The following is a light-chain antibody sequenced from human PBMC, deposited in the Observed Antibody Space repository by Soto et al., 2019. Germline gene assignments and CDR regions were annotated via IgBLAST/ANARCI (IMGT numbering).Light chain of an antibody. CDR1: QSVSTN. V-gene: IGKV3-15*01. J-gene: IGKJ2*01. Sequence: EKVMTQSPATLSVSPGEGATLSCRASQSVSTNLAWYQQKPGQAPRLLIYGASTRATGMPARFSGSGSGTEFTLTISSLQSEDFAIYYCQQYNNWPYTFGQGTKLEIK. CDR2: GAS. CDR3: QQYNNWPYT.